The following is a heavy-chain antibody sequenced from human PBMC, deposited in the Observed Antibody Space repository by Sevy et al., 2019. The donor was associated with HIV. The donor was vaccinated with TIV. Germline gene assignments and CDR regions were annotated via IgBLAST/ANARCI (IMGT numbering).Heavy chain of an antibody. J-gene: IGHJ4*02. Sequence: GGSLRLSCAASGFTFSSYGMHWVRQAPGKGLEWVAVIWYDGSNKYYADSVKGRFTISRDNSKNTLYLQMNSLRAEDTAVYYCARDGRAWGDGYNLDPGLFDYWGQGTLVTVSS. CDR1: GFTFSSYG. CDR2: IWYDGSNK. CDR3: ARDGRAWGDGYNLDPGLFDY. D-gene: IGHD5-12*01. V-gene: IGHV3-33*01.